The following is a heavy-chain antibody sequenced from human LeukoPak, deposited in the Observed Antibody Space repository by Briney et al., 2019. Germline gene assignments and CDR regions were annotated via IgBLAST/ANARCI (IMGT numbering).Heavy chain of an antibody. Sequence: GGSLRLSCAASGFTFSSYGMHWVRQAPGKGLEWVAFIRYDGSNKYYADSVKGRFTISRDNSKNTLYLQMNSLRAEDTAVYYCAKDGDVDTAMVYYYYYMDVWGKGTTVTVSS. V-gene: IGHV3-30*02. CDR2: IRYDGSNK. CDR1: GFTFSSYG. D-gene: IGHD5-18*01. CDR3: AKDGDVDTAMVYYYYYMDV. J-gene: IGHJ6*03.